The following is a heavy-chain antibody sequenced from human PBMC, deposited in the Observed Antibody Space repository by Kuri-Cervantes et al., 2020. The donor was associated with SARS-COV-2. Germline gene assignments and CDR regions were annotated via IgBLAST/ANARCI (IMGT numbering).Heavy chain of an antibody. CDR3: AREDYDFWRSPYYYYMDV. CDR2: ISSSSSYI. CDR1: GFTFSSYS. D-gene: IGHD3-3*01. J-gene: IGHJ6*03. Sequence: GESLRLSCAVSGFTFSSYSMNWVRQAPGKGLEWVSSISSSSSYIYYADSVKGRFTISRDNAKNSLYLQMNSLRAEDTAVYYCAREDYDFWRSPYYYYMDVWGKGTTVTVSS. V-gene: IGHV3-21*01.